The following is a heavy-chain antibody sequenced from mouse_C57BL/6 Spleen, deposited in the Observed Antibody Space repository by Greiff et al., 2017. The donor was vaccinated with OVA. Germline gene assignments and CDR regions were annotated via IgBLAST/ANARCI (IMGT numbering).Heavy chain of an antibody. CDR1: GYTFTSYG. D-gene: IGHD1-1*01. CDR3: ARLSTTVVADFDY. J-gene: IGHJ2*01. V-gene: IGHV1-81*01. Sequence: QVQLKESGAELARPGASVKLSCKASGYTFTSYGISWVKQRTGQGLEWIGEIYPRSGNTYYNEKFKGKATLTADKSSSTAYMELRSLTSEDSAVYFCARLSTTVVADFDYWGQGTTLTVSS. CDR2: IYPRSGNT.